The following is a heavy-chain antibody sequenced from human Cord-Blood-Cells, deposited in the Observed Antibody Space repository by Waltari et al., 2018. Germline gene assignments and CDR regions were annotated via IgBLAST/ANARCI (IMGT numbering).Heavy chain of an antibody. Sequence: QVQLQQWGAGLLKPSETLSLTCAVYGGSFSGYYWSWVRQPPGKGLEWIGENNHSGSTNDNPSLKSRVTRSVDTSKNQFSLKLSSVTAADTAVYYCARGDPVLRYFDWFDYWGQGTLVTVSS. CDR2: NNHSGST. V-gene: IGHV4-34*01. CDR1: GGSFSGYY. CDR3: ARGDPVLRYFDWFDY. D-gene: IGHD3-9*01. J-gene: IGHJ4*02.